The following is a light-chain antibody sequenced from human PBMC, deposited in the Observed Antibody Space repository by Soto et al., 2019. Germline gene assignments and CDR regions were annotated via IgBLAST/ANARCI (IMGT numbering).Light chain of an antibody. J-gene: IGKJ1*01. CDR2: GAS. V-gene: IGKV3-15*01. CDR1: QSISDT. Sequence: EIVMTQSPATLSVSPGGRATLPCGASQSISDTLAWYQQRPGQAPRLLIYGASTRATGSPARFSGSGSGTEFTLTISSLQSEDFAVYYCQQYNNWPSTFGQGTKV. CDR3: QQYNNWPST.